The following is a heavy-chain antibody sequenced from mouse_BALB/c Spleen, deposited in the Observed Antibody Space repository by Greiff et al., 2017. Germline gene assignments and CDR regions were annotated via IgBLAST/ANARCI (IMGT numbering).Heavy chain of an antibody. CDR3: APYYYGSSRFAWFAY. V-gene: IGHV14-3*02. CDR2: IDPANGNT. J-gene: IGHJ3*01. D-gene: IGHD1-1*01. Sequence: VQLQQSGAELVKPGASVKLSCTASGFNIKDTYMHWVKQRPEQGLEWIGRIDPANGNTKYDPKFQGKATITADTSSNTAYLQLSSLTSEDTAVYYWAPYYYGSSRFAWFAYWGQGTLVTVSA. CDR1: GFNIKDTY.